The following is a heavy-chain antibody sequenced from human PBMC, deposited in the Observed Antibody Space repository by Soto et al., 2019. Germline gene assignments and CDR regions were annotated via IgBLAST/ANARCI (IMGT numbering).Heavy chain of an antibody. D-gene: IGHD2-21*02. V-gene: IGHV3-30*03. CDR1: GFIFSRYG. J-gene: IGHJ4*02. CDR2: ISYDGGER. Sequence: QVQLVESGGGVVQSGGSLRLSCGGSGFIFSRYGMHWVRQAPGKGLEWVTGISYDGGERFYADSVKGRFTISRDNSKNRLDLQMSSLRPEDTAVYYCARDLPLYRRGDCNFDFWGQGTLVTVSS. CDR3: ARDLPLYRRGDCNFDF.